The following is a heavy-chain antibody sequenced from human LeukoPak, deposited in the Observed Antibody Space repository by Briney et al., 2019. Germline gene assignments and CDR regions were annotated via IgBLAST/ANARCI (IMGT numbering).Heavy chain of an antibody. D-gene: IGHD3-16*01. J-gene: IGHJ3*02. Sequence: PGGSLRLSCAASGFSLSNHWMNWVRQTPGKGLVWISRVNNDGSSAIYADPVKGRFTNSRDNAKNTLYLQMNSLRADDTAVYYCARDRAREPVFSYGQDAFDIWGQGTMVTVS. CDR2: VNNDGSSA. CDR3: ARDRAREPVFSYGQDAFDI. CDR1: GFSLSNHW. V-gene: IGHV3-74*01.